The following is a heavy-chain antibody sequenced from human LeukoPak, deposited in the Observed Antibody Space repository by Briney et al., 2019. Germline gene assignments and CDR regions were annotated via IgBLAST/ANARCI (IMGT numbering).Heavy chain of an antibody. J-gene: IGHJ4*02. CDR3: TTIKRGNIFGYFDF. CDR1: GGSMTTHH. CDR2: VFDSGRT. D-gene: IGHD5-18*01. V-gene: IGHV4-59*11. Sequence: SETLSLTCTVSGGSMTTHHWNWIRQTPGKGLEWIGYVFDSGRTKENPSLKSRVTLSAGTSKNQLSLRLSSVTAADTAVYYCTTIKRGNIFGYFDFWGQGILVTVSS.